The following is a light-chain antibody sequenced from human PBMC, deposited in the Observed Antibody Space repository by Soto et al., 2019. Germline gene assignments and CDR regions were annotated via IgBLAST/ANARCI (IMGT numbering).Light chain of an antibody. Sequence: EIVMTQSPATLSVSPGERATLSCRASQSVSSNLAWYQQKPGQAPRLLIYGASTRSTGIPARFSGSGSGTEFTHTISSLQSEDFAVYYCQQYNNLPPYTFGHGTKLEIK. J-gene: IGKJ2*01. CDR1: QSVSSN. V-gene: IGKV3-15*01. CDR3: QQYNNLPPYT. CDR2: GAS.